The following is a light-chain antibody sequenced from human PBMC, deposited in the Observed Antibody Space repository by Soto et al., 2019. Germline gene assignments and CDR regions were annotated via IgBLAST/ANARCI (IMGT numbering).Light chain of an antibody. V-gene: IGKV3-20*01. Sequence: EIVLTQSPGTLSLSPGERATLSCRASQSVSSSYLAWYQQKPGQAPRLLIYGASSRATGIPDTFSGSGSAIDFTLTSSRLEPEDFAVYYCQQYGSSPWTFGQGTKVVIK. J-gene: IGKJ1*01. CDR3: QQYGSSPWT. CDR1: QSVSSSY. CDR2: GAS.